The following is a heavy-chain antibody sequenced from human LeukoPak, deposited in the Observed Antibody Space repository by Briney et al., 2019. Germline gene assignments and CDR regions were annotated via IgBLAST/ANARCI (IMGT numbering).Heavy chain of an antibody. V-gene: IGHV4-34*01. CDR2: INHSGST. CDR1: GGSFSGYY. D-gene: IGHD2-21*01. CDR3: ARQHPYYYYYYMDV. J-gene: IGHJ6*03. Sequence: SETLSLTCAVYGGSFSGYYWSWLRQPPGKGLEWIGEINHSGSTNYNPSLKSRVTISVDTSKNQFSLKLSSVTAADTAVYYCARQHPYYYYYYMDVWGKGTTVTVSS.